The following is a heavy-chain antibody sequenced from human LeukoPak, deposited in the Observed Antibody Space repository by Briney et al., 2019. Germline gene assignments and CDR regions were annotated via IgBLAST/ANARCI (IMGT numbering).Heavy chain of an antibody. J-gene: IGHJ3*02. CDR3: ARDPGGSLDAFDI. CDR2: IYYSGST. Sequence: SETLSLTCTVSGGSISSSSYYWGWIRQPPGKGLEWIGSIYYSGSTYYNPSLKSRVTISVDTSKNQFSLKLSSVTAADTAVYYCARDPGGSLDAFDIWGQGTMVTVSS. CDR1: GGSISSSSYY. V-gene: IGHV4-39*07. D-gene: IGHD1-26*01.